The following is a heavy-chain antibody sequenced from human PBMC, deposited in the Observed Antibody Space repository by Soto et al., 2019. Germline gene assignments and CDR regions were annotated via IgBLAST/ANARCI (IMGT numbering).Heavy chain of an antibody. J-gene: IGHJ4*02. V-gene: IGHV1-58*01. CDR1: GFTFTSSA. D-gene: IGHD3-10*01. Sequence: SVQVFCKASGFTFTSSALQWVRQARGQRLEWIGWIVVGSGNTNYAQKFQERVTITRDMSTSTAYMELSSLRSEDTAVYYCAVGEYYFDYWGQGTLVTVPQ. CDR3: AVGEYYFDY. CDR2: IVVGSGNT.